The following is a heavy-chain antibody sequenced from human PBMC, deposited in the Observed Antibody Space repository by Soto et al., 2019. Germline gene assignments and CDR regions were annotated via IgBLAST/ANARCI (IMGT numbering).Heavy chain of an antibody. CDR1: GFNFSSYW. J-gene: IGHJ4*02. V-gene: IGHV3-7*01. CDR2: TKRDASET. CDR3: ANIRNVVYAHNAY. D-gene: IGHD2-8*02. Sequence: GSLRLSCEGTGFNFSSYWMHWVRQAPGKGLEWVANTKRDASETYYADSVKGRFTISRDNTKNSLYLQMNSLRVEDTAVYYCANIRNVVYAHNAYWGQGTLVTVSS.